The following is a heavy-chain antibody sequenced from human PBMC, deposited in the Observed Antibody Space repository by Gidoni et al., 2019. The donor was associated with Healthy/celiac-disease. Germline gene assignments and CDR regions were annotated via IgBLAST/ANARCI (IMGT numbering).Heavy chain of an antibody. CDR1: GFTFSSYG. CDR3: ARDRRGGSYSPFDI. J-gene: IGHJ3*02. CDR2: IWYDGSNK. D-gene: IGHD1-26*01. V-gene: IGHV3-33*01. Sequence: QVQLVESGGDVVQPGRSLRLSCAASGFTFSSYGMHWVRQAPGKGLEWGAVIWYDGSNKYYADSLKGRFTISRDNSKNTLYLQMNSLRAEDTAVYYCARDRRGGSYSPFDIWGQGTMVTVSS.